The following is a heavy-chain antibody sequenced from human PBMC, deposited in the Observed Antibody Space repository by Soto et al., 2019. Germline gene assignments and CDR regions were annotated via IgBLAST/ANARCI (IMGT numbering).Heavy chain of an antibody. CDR1: GGSFSGYY. D-gene: IGHD6-13*01. V-gene: IGHV4-34*01. CDR2: INHSGST. Sequence: QVQLQQWGAGLLKPSETLSLTCAVYGGSFSGYYWSWIRQPPGKGLEWIGEINHSGSTNYNPSLKSRVTISVDTSKNQFSLKLSSVTAADTAVYYCAGHGFIAAAANNWFAPWGQGTLVTVSS. J-gene: IGHJ5*02. CDR3: AGHGFIAAAANNWFAP.